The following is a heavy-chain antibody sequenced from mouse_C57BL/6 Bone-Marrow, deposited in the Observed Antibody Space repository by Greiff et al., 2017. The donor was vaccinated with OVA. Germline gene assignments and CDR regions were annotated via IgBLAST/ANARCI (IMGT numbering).Heavy chain of an antibody. CDR1: GYTFTSYW. V-gene: IGHV1-59*01. D-gene: IGHD1-1*01. Sequence: QVQLQQPGAELVRPGTSVKLSCKASGYTFTSYWMHWVKQRPGQGLEWIGVIDPSDSYTNYNQKFKGKATLTVEPSSSTAYMQLSSLTSEDSAVYYCASWASYGPVAYWGQGTLVTVSA. CDR2: IDPSDSYT. J-gene: IGHJ3*01. CDR3: ASWASYGPVAY.